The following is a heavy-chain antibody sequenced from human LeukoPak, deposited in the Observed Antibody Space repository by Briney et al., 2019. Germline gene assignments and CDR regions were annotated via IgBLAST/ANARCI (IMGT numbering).Heavy chain of an antibody. CDR2: IATYNGKT. CDR1: GYTFDIYG. Sequence: ASVKVSCKASGYTFDIYGIAWVRQAPGQGLEWMGWIATYNGKTDYAQKLQGRVTMTTDTSTSTAYMELRSLRSDDTAVYYCARDTWELLQSSWFDPWGQGTLVTVSS. CDR3: ARDTWELLQSSWFDP. D-gene: IGHD1-26*01. J-gene: IGHJ5*02. V-gene: IGHV1-18*01.